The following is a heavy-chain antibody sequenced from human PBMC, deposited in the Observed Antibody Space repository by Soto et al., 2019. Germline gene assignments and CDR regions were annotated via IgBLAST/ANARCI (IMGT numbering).Heavy chain of an antibody. Sequence: QVQLVQSGAGVKKPGPQVRVSSRAPGNPSPNYEITWGQQATGQGLEWMGWMNPNSGNTAYAQKFQGRVTMTRNTSISTAYMELSSLRSEDTAVYYCARGHHWNFPEFDYWGQGTLVTVSS. CDR3: ARGHHWNFPEFDY. CDR1: GNPSPNYE. CDR2: MNPNSGNT. D-gene: IGHD1-7*01. V-gene: IGHV1-8*01. J-gene: IGHJ4*02.